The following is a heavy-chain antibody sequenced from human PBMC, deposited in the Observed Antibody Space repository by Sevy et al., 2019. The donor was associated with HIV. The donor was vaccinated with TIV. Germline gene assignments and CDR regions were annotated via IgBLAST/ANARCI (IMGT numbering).Heavy chain of an antibody. Sequence: RGSLRLSCAASGFTFSAYSMHWVRQAPGKGLEWVAVISNDESRKYYADSVKGRFTISRDNSKNTLYLQMNSLRAEDTAIYYCAKKAADGYKPAAFDIWGQGTMVTVSS. CDR2: ISNDESRK. CDR3: AKKAADGYKPAAFDI. J-gene: IGHJ3*02. V-gene: IGHV3-30*18. CDR1: GFTFSAYS. D-gene: IGHD2-21*01.